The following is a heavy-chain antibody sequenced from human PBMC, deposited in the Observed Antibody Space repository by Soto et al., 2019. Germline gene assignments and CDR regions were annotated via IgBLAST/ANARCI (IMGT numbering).Heavy chain of an antibody. CDR2: ISGSGGST. CDR3: AKDEPAAAGNYYGMDV. J-gene: IGHJ6*02. CDR1: GFTFSSYA. D-gene: IGHD6-13*01. V-gene: IGHV3-23*01. Sequence: GGSLRLSCAASGFTFSSYAMSWVRQAPGKGLEWVSAISGSGGSTYYADSVKGRFTISRDNSKNTLYLQMNSLRAEDTAVYYCAKDEPAAAGNYYGMDVWGQGTTVTVSS.